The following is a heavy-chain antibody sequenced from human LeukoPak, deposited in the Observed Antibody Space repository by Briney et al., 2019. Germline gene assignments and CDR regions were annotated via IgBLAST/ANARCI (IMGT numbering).Heavy chain of an antibody. CDR1: GGSISSSSYY. CDR3: ARLGYYGSGSLVDYFDY. J-gene: IGHJ4*02. V-gene: IGHV4-39*01. Sequence: SETLSLTCTVSGGSISSSSYYWGWIRQPPGKGLEWIGSIYYSGSTYYNLSLKSRVTISVDTSKNQFSLKLSSVTAADTAVYYCARLGYYGSGSLVDYFDYWGQGTLVTVSS. CDR2: IYYSGST. D-gene: IGHD3-10*01.